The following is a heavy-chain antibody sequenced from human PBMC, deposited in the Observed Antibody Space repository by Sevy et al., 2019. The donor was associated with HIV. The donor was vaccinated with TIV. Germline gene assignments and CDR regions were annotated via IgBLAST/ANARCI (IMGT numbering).Heavy chain of an antibody. D-gene: IGHD3-22*01. CDR2: IRQGGSP. CDR1: DGSFSDYH. V-gene: IGHV4-34*01. J-gene: IGHJ5*01. Sequence: SDTLSLTCGVYDGSFSDYHWSWIRQPPGKGLEWIGEIRQGGSPNYKPSLKSRVTISEDTSRNYFSLKLTSVTAADPALYYCARGGGTYFDSSGYYCDSWGQGTLVTVSS. CDR3: ARGGGTYFDSSGYYCDS.